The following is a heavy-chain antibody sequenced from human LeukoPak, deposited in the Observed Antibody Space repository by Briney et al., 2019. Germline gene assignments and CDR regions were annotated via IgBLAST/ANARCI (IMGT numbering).Heavy chain of an antibody. D-gene: IGHD3-10*01. CDR2: IYYSGNT. Sequence: SETLSLTCTVSGGSISNYFWSWIRQPPGKGLEWIGYIYYSGNTNYNPSLKSRVTISVDTSKNQFSLKLSSVTAADTAVYYCAREGKITMVRGVIRYYYMDVWGKGTTVTISS. J-gene: IGHJ6*03. CDR3: AREGKITMVRGVIRYYYMDV. V-gene: IGHV4-59*12. CDR1: GGSISNYF.